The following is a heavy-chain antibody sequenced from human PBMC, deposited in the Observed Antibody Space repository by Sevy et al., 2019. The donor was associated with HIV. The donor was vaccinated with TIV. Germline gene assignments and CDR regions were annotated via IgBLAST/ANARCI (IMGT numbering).Heavy chain of an antibody. Sequence: ASVKVSCKASGYTFTSYGISWVRQAPGQGLEWMGWISAYNGNTNYAQKLQGRVTMTTDTSTSTAYMELRSLRSDDTAVYYCARVYDFWSGYYAYHYYGMDVWGQGTTVTVSS. V-gene: IGHV1-18*01. CDR1: GYTFTSYG. CDR3: ARVYDFWSGYYAYHYYGMDV. D-gene: IGHD3-3*01. CDR2: ISAYNGNT. J-gene: IGHJ6*02.